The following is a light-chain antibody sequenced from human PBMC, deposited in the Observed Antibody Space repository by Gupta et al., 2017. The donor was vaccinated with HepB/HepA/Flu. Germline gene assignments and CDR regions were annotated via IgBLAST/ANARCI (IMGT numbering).Light chain of an antibody. CDR2: AAS. V-gene: IGKV1-39*01. CDR3: LQSDRPPWT. Sequence: DIQMTQSPSSLSASAGDRVTITCRASQIIGTYLNWYQQKPGKAPQLMIYAASSLQRGGPSGFSGSGSGTXFTLTIXSLQPEDFSTYYCLQSDRPPWTFGXGTKVEVK. J-gene: IGKJ1*01. CDR1: QIIGTY.